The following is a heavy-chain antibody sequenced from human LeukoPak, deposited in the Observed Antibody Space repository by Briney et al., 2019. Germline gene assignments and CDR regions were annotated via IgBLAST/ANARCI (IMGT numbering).Heavy chain of an antibody. CDR3: ARDSVVVVAATYYFDY. CDR2: TNPSGGST. V-gene: IGHV1-46*01. J-gene: IGHJ4*02. Sequence: ASVKVSCKASGYTFINYYMHWVRQAPGQGLEWMGITNPSGGSTSYAQKFQGRVTMTRDTSTSTVYMELSSLRSEDTAVYYCARDSVVVVAATYYFDYWGQGTLVTVSS. D-gene: IGHD2-15*01. CDR1: GYTFINYY.